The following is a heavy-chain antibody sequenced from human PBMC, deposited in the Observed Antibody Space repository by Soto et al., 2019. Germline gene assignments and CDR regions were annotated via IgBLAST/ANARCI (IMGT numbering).Heavy chain of an antibody. J-gene: IGHJ4*02. V-gene: IGHV3-11*01. D-gene: IGHD7-27*01. Sequence: QVQLVESGGGLVKPGGSLRLSCAASGFTFSDYYMSWIRQAPEKGLEWVAYISRGGGIIQYADSVKGRFTTSRDNSKNTVYLQMNSLRAEDTAVYYCAKKSLGSIILPALYYFDYWGQGTLVTVSS. CDR3: AKKSLGSIILPALYYFDY. CDR2: ISRGGGII. CDR1: GFTFSDYY.